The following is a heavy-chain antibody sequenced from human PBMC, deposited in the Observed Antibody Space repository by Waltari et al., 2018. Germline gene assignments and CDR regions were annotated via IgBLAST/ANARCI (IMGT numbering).Heavy chain of an antibody. CDR2: ISAAGTQT. D-gene: IGHD3-9*01. V-gene: IGHV3-30*09. Sequence: QVQLVESWGGVVRLGQARSLAWAAAGITVSTYALHWVRQAAGHGLDWVGIISAAGTQTFFPDSVKGRFASSRANSENPVSLQLNSLTSEDTAVYYCARELYSSDWFVYYMDVWGQGTPVTVSS. CDR1: GITVSTYA. J-gene: IGHJ6*03. CDR3: ARELYSSDWFVYYMDV.